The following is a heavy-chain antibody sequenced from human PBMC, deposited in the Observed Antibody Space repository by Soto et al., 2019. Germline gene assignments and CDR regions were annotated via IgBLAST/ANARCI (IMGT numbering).Heavy chain of an antibody. V-gene: IGHV4-30-4*01. CDR1: GASIAGGSYY. D-gene: IGHD5-12*01. CDR3: ARDQYSGYDFAL. J-gene: IGHJ4*02. Sequence: QVHLRESGPGLVKPSQTLSLTCSVSGASIAGGSYYWSWIRQPPGKGLEWIGYIPSRGRPFYNPSLTSRVSISADSSHNHLSLQLTSVTAADTAVYYWARDQYSGYDFALWGQGTLVTVSA. CDR2: IPSRGRP.